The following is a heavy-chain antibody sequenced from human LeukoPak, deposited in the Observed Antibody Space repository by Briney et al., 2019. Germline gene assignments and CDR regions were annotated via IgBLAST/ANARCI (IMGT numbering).Heavy chain of an antibody. Sequence: GGSLRLSCAASGFTFSSYSMNWVRQAPGKGLEWVSSISRSGRHIYCADSMKGRFTISRDNAKNSLYLQMNGLRAEDTAVYYCARVAEAAAFDYWGQGTLVTVSS. V-gene: IGHV3-21*01. CDR3: ARVAEAAAFDY. J-gene: IGHJ4*02. CDR1: GFTFSSYS. D-gene: IGHD6-13*01. CDR2: ISRSGRHI.